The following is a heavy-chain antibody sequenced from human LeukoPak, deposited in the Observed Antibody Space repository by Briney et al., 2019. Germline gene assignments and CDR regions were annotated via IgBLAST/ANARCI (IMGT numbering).Heavy chain of an antibody. J-gene: IGHJ4*02. D-gene: IGHD3-22*01. CDR3: ARHYYDSSGYYFDY. CDR2: INPNSGGT. CDR1: GYTFTGYY. V-gene: IGHV1-2*02. Sequence: ASVKVSCTASGYTFTGYYMHWVRQAPGQGLEWMGWINPNSGGTNYAQKFQGRVTMTRDTSISTAYMELSRLRSDDTAVYYCARHYYDSSGYYFDYWGQGTLVTVSS.